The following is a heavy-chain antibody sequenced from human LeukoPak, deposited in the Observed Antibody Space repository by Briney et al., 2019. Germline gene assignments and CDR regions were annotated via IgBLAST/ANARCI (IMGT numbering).Heavy chain of an antibody. CDR3: ARESMVRMDV. V-gene: IGHV4-34*01. D-gene: IGHD2-21*01. CDR1: GGSFSGYY. Sequence: SETLSLTCAVYGGSFSGYYWSWIRQPPGKGLAWIGEINHSGSTNYNPSLKSRVTISVDTSKNQFSLQLNSVTPADTAVYYCARESMVRMDVWGQGTTVTVSS. J-gene: IGHJ6*02. CDR2: INHSGST.